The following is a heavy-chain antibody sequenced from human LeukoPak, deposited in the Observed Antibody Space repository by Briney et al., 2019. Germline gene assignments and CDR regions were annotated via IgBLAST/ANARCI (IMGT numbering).Heavy chain of an antibody. V-gene: IGHV3-11*04. Sequence: GGSLRLSCAASGFTFSDYYMSWIRQAPGKELEWISYITNTGSTIYYADSVKGRFTISRDNAKNVVYLQMNSLRAEDTAVYYCVRGTSDWYGMDYWGQGALVSVTS. CDR2: ITNTGSTI. CDR3: VRGTSDWYGMDY. D-gene: IGHD2-21*01. J-gene: IGHJ4*02. CDR1: GFTFSDYY.